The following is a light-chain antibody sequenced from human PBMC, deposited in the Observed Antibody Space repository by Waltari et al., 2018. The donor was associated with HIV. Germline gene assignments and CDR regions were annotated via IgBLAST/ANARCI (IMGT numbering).Light chain of an antibody. V-gene: IGLV1-47*01. J-gene: IGLJ2*01. CDR2: KNE. Sequence: QSVLTQTPSASGTPGQRVTISCSGSTSDIGNNYVYWFQQFPGTPPKVRIYKNEQRPSGVAARFSASKSGTSASLAISGLRTEDESDFYCAAWDDIRSGWIFGGGTKLTVL. CDR1: TSDIGNNY. CDR3: AAWDDIRSGWI.